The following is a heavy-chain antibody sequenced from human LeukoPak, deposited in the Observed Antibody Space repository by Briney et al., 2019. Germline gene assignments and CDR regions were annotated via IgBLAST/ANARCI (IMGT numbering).Heavy chain of an antibody. J-gene: IGHJ4*02. Sequence: PGGSLRLSCAASGFTFSSYSMNWVRQAPGKGLEWVSSISSSSSYIYYADLVKGRFTISRDNAKNSLYLQMNSLRAEDTAVYYCARAGDTSVYYFDYWGQGTLVTVSS. CDR3: ARAGDTSVYYFDY. V-gene: IGHV3-21*01. CDR1: GFTFSSYS. D-gene: IGHD3-22*01. CDR2: ISSSSSYI.